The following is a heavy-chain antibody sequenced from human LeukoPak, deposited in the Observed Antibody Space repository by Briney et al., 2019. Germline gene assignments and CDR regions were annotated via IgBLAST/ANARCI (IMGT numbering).Heavy chain of an antibody. CDR3: ARVTMVRGAKGYYYGMDV. J-gene: IGHJ6*04. CDR2: IIPIFGTA. V-gene: IGHV1-69*01. Sequence: SVKVSCKASGGTFSSYAISWVRQAPGQGLEGMGGIIPIFGTANYAQEFQGRVTITADESTSTAYMELSSLRSEDTAVYYCARVTMVRGAKGYYYGMDVWGKGTTVTVSS. D-gene: IGHD3-10*01. CDR1: GGTFSSYA.